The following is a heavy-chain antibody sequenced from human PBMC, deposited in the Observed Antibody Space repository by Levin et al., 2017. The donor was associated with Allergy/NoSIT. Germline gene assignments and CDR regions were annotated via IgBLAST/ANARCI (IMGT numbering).Heavy chain of an antibody. V-gene: IGHV3-30*18. CDR3: AKDGGSGVVVVAARYYYYGMDV. CDR2: ISYDGSNK. CDR1: GFTFSSYG. Sequence: SCAASGFTFSSYGMHWVRQAPGKGLEWVAVISYDGSNKYYADSVKGRFTISRDNSKNTLYLQMNSLRAEDTAVYYCAKDGGSGVVVVAARYYYYGMDVWGQGTTVTVSS. D-gene: IGHD2-15*01. J-gene: IGHJ6*02.